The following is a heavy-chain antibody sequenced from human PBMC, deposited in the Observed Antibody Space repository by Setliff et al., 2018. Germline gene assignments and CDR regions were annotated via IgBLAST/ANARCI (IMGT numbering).Heavy chain of an antibody. Sequence: PSETLSLTCAVYGGSFSGYYWSWIRQPAGKGLEWIGHIYTSGSTNYNPSLKSRVTISVDTSKNQFSLKLSSVTAADTAVYYCARRYNFWSGYFDYWGQGTLVTSPQ. CDR1: GGSFSGYY. V-gene: IGHV4-59*10. D-gene: IGHD3-3*01. J-gene: IGHJ4*02. CDR3: ARRYNFWSGYFDY. CDR2: IYTSGST.